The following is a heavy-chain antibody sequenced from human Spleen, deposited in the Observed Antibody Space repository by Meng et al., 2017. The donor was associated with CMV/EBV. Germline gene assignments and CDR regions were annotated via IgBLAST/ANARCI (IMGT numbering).Heavy chain of an antibody. CDR1: Y. D-gene: IGHD3-22*01. CDR2: IYYSGNT. V-gene: IGHV4-30-4*08. CDR3: ARASYHESSGYWGAYSDY. J-gene: IGHJ4*02. Sequence: YMSWVRQPPGKGLEWIGYIYYSGNTYYKPSLKSRLIISLDTSKSQFFLKLNSVTAADTAVYYCARASYHESSGYWGAYSDYWGQGTLVTVSS.